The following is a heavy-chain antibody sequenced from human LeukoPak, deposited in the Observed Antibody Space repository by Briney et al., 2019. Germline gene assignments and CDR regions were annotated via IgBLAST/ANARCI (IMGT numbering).Heavy chain of an antibody. CDR2: IGTAGDT. CDR1: GFTFSSYD. D-gene: IGHD1-26*01. CDR3: VRESGNYVPDAFDV. J-gene: IGHJ3*01. V-gene: IGHV3-13*01. Sequence: PGGSLRLSCAASGFTFSSYDMHWVRQATGKGLEWVSAIGTAGDTYYPGSVKGRFTISRDNAKNPVYLQMNSLRAEDTAVYYCVRESGNYVPDAFDVWGQGTMATVSS.